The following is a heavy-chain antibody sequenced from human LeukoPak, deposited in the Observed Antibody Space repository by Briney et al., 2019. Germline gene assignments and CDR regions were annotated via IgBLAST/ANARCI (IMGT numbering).Heavy chain of an antibody. CDR1: GFTFSSYA. J-gene: IGHJ4*02. V-gene: IGHV4-59*01. Sequence: GSLRLSCTASGFTFSSYAMSWIRQPPGKGLEWIGYIYYSGSTNYNPSLKSRVTISVDTSKNQFSLKLSSVTAADTAVYYCARGYYDSSGYYWDYWGQGTLVTVSS. D-gene: IGHD3-22*01. CDR2: IYYSGST. CDR3: ARGYYDSSGYYWDY.